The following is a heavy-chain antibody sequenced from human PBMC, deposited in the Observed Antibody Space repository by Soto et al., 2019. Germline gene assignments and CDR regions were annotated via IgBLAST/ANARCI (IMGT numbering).Heavy chain of an antibody. CDR1: GGSISSGGYY. CDR2: IYYSGST. D-gene: IGHD3-9*01. V-gene: IGHV4-31*03. CDR3: ARDHGYYDILTGYLQSGAFDI. J-gene: IGHJ3*02. Sequence: SETLSLTCTVSGGSISSGGYYWSWIRQHPGKGLEWIGYIYYSGSTYYNPSLKSRVTISVDTSKNQFSLKLSSVTAADTAVYYCARDHGYYDILTGYLQSGAFDIWGQGTMVTVSS.